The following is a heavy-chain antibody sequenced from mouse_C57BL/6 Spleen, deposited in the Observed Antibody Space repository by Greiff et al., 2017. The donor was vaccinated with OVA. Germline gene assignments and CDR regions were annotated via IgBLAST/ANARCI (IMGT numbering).Heavy chain of an antibody. Sequence: QVQLQQPGAELVMPGASVKLSCKASGYTFTSYWMHWVKQRPGQGLEWIGEIDPSDSYTNYNQKFKGKSTLTVDKSSSTAYMQLSSLTSEDSAVYYCARAAQATKDYWGQGTSVTVSS. V-gene: IGHV1-69*01. CDR1: GYTFTSYW. D-gene: IGHD3-2*02. J-gene: IGHJ4*01. CDR3: ARAAQATKDY. CDR2: IDPSDSYT.